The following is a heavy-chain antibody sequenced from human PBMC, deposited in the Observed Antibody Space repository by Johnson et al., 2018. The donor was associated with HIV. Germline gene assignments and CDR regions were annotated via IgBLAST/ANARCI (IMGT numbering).Heavy chain of an antibody. J-gene: IGHJ3*02. CDR2: ISYDGNNK. CDR3: AKALRTGTPNDAFDI. V-gene: IGHV3-30-3*01. Sequence: QVQLVESGGGVVQPGRSLRLSCAASGFTFSRCAMHWVRQSPGKGLEWVAVISYDGNNKYYADSVKGRFTISRDNSKNSLYLQMNSLRAEDTALYYCAKALRTGTPNDAFDIWGKGTMVTVSS. CDR1: GFTFSRCA. D-gene: IGHD3-10*01.